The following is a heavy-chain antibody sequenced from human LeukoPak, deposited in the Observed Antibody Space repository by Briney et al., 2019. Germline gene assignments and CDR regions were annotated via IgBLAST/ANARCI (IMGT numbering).Heavy chain of an antibody. Sequence: PGGSLRLSCAASGFTFSSYGMHWVRQAPGKGLEWVAAISYDGSNKYYADSVKGRFTISRDNSKNTLYLQMNSLRAEDTGVYYCAKEVGDYYDSSGYTKGFDYWGQGALVTVSS. D-gene: IGHD3-22*01. CDR3: AKEVGDYYDSSGYTKGFDY. CDR2: ISYDGSNK. CDR1: GFTFSSYG. V-gene: IGHV3-30*18. J-gene: IGHJ4*02.